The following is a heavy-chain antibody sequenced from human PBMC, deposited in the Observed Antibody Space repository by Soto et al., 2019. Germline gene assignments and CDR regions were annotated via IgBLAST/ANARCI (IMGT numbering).Heavy chain of an antibody. V-gene: IGHV5-10-1*01. Sequence: GESLKISCKGSGYSFTSYWISWVRQMPGKGLEWMGRIDPSDSYTNYSPSFQGHVTISADKSISTAYLQWSSLKASDTAMYYCASTYGSGTLNFGPSHKAFDIWDQGTMVTVS. CDR3: ASTYGSGTLNFGPSHKAFDI. CDR2: IDPSDSYT. J-gene: IGHJ3*02. CDR1: GYSFTSYW. D-gene: IGHD3-10*01.